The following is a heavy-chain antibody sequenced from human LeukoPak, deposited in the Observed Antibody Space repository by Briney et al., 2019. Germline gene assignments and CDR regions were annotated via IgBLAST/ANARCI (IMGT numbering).Heavy chain of an antibody. J-gene: IGHJ6*03. V-gene: IGHV3-30*18. CDR1: GFTFSSHN. D-gene: IGHD4/OR15-4a*01. CDR3: AKSASAYYYMDV. CDR2: MSHDGVKI. Sequence: GGSLILSCAASGFTFSSHNMIWVRQAPGKGLEWVAFMSHDGVKIFHADSVKGRFTISRDNSKSILYLQMNSLRAEDTAVYYCAKSASAYYYMDVWGKGTTVTVSS.